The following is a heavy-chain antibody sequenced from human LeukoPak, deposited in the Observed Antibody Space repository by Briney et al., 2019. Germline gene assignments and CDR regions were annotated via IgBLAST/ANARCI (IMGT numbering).Heavy chain of an antibody. V-gene: IGHV3-7*03. CDR2: MNPDGSEK. J-gene: IGHJ4*02. CDR3: AKAYEYSSSSGDY. Sequence: GGSLRLSCAASGFTFSSYWMSWVRQAPGKGLEWVANMNPDGSEKYFLDSVKGRFTISRDNSKNTLYLQMNSLRAEDTAVYYCAKAYEYSSSSGDYWGQGTLVTVSS. CDR1: GFTFSSYW. D-gene: IGHD6-6*01.